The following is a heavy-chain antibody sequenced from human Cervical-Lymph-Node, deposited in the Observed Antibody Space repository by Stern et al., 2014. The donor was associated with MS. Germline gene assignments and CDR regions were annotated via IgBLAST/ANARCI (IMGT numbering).Heavy chain of an antibody. CDR3: ARDRNWNYDY. CDR1: GFTFGNHN. J-gene: IGHJ4*02. V-gene: IGHV3-30*04. Sequence: VQLVESGGGVVQPGRSLRLSCEASGFTFGNHNMHWVRQAPGRGLEWLAIISPDGRTTYYADSVKGRFTSSRDNSKSTLYLQLNSLRPEDTAVYYCARDRNWNYDYWGQGTLVIVSS. CDR2: ISPDGRTT. D-gene: IGHD1-7*01.